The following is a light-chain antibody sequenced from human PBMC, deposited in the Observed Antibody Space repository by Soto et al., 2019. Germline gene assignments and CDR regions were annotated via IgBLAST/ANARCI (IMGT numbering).Light chain of an antibody. V-gene: IGLV2-8*01. J-gene: IGLJ2*01. CDR1: SSDVGRYNR. Sequence: QSALTQPPSASGSPGQSVTISCTGTSSDVGRYNRVSWYQHYPGKAPKLMIYEVNKRPSAVPDRFSGSKSGNTASLTVSGLQAEDEADYYCCSFTGTTIGVFGGGTKLTVL. CDR3: CSFTGTTIGV. CDR2: EVN.